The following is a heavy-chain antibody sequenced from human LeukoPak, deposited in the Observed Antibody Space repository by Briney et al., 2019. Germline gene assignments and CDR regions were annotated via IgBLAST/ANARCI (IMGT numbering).Heavy chain of an antibody. Sequence: PGGSPRLSCAASGFTVSSNYMRWVRQAPGKGLEWVSVIYSGGSTYYADSVKGRFTISRDNSKNTLYLQMNSLRAEDTAVYYCAGDTYYSSSWTPVYYYYYMDVWGKGTTVTVSS. CDR1: GFTVSSNY. J-gene: IGHJ6*03. CDR2: IYSGGST. V-gene: IGHV3-53*01. D-gene: IGHD6-13*01. CDR3: AGDTYYSSSWTPVYYYYYMDV.